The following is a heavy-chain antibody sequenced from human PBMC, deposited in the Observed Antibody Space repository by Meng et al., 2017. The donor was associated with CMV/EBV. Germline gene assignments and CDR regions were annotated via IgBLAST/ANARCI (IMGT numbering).Heavy chain of an antibody. D-gene: IGHD1-26*01. Sequence: VQLGQSAAGGRKPGSSVKVSCKTSGGTFSTFAISWVRQAPGEGLEWMGGIIPVFETANYAERFQDRVTITADDSTTTAYMELSSLRADDTALYFCARGGDSWYSDYWGQGTLVTVSS. CDR3: ARGGDSWYSDY. V-gene: IGHV1-69*12. CDR2: IIPVFETA. J-gene: IGHJ4*02. CDR1: GGTFSTFA.